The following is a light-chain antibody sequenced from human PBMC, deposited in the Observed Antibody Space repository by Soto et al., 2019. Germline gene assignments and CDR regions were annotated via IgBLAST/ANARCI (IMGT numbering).Light chain of an antibody. Sequence: DIQMTQSPSSLSASVGDRVTLTCRASQSISSYLNWYQQKPGKAPKLLIYAASSLQSGVPSRFSGSGSGTDFTFTISSLQLEDFATYYCQQSYSTLWTFGQGTKVEIK. J-gene: IGKJ1*01. CDR2: AAS. CDR3: QQSYSTLWT. CDR1: QSISSY. V-gene: IGKV1-39*01.